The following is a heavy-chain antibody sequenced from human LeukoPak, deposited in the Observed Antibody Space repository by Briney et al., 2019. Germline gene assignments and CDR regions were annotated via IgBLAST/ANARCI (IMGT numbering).Heavy chain of an antibody. V-gene: IGHV4-59*01. CDR1: GGSISSYY. CDR2: IYYSGST. Sequence: ETLSLTCTVSGGSISSYYWSWIRQPPGKGLEWIGYIYYSGSTNYNPSLKSRVTISVDTSKNQFSLKLSSVTAADTAVYYCARKYYHDAFDIWGQGTMVTVSS. CDR3: ARKYYHDAFDI. J-gene: IGHJ3*02. D-gene: IGHD2-2*01.